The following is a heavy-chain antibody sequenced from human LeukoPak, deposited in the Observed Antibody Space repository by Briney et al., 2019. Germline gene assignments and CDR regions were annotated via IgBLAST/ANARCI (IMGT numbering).Heavy chain of an antibody. J-gene: IGHJ4*02. Sequence: GGSLRLSCAASGVTFSNYALHWVRQAPGKGLEWVAVISYDGSNKYYADSVKGRFTISRDNAKNSLYLQMNSLRAEDTAVYYCARDDYGGLFDYWGQGTLVTVSS. CDR3: ARDDYGGLFDY. CDR2: ISYDGSNK. CDR1: GVTFSNYA. V-gene: IGHV3-30*04. D-gene: IGHD4-23*01.